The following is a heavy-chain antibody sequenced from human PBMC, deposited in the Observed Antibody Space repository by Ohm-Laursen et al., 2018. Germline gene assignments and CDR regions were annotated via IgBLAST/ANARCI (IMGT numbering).Heavy chain of an antibody. D-gene: IGHD6-19*01. CDR3: ARAIAAAVAGTDWYFDL. CDR2: ISSSGSYI. Sequence: SLRLSCAASGFTFSSYIMNWVRQAPGKGLEWVSSISSSGSYIYYADSVRGRLTVSRDNAKNSLYLQMNSLRAEDTAVYYCARAIAAAVAGTDWYFDLWGRGTLVTASS. CDR1: GFTFSSYI. J-gene: IGHJ2*01. V-gene: IGHV3-21*01.